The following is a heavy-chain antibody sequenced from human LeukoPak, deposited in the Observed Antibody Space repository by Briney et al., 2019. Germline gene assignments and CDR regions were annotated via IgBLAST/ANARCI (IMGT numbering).Heavy chain of an antibody. D-gene: IGHD1-1*01. CDR3: ARDLNWETY. J-gene: IGHJ4*02. Sequence: PGGSLRLSCDASGFTFSDYYMTWVRQAPGKGLEWVANIKPDGSQIYYVDSVKGRFTISRDNAKNSLYLQMNSLRAEDTAVYYCARDLNWETYWGQGTLVTVSS. CDR2: IKPDGSQI. V-gene: IGHV3-7*01. CDR1: GFTFSDYY.